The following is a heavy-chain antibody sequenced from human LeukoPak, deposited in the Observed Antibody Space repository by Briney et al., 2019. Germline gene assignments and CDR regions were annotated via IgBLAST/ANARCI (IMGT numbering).Heavy chain of an antibody. V-gene: IGHV1-2*06. CDR3: ARDAVAEWAEYYFDY. CDR1: GYTFTGHC. Sequence: ASVKVSCKASGYTFTGHCMHWVRQAPVQGLEWMGRINPDSGATVYAQKFQGRVTMTRDTSISTAYMALSRLTSDDTAVYFCARDAVAEWAEYYFDYWGQGTLVTVSS. D-gene: IGHD6-19*01. CDR2: INPDSGAT. J-gene: IGHJ4*02.